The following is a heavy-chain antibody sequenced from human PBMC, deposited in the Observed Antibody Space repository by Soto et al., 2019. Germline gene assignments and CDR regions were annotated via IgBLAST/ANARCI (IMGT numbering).Heavy chain of an antibody. D-gene: IGHD3-22*01. V-gene: IGHV4-61*01. CDR1: GGSISSDNYY. CDR3: ARSPDSSGYYPRWYYYGMDV. J-gene: IGHJ6*02. CDR2: IYYTGDT. Sequence: SETLSLTCPVSGGSISSDNYYWSWIRQPPGKGLEWIGYIYYTGDTNYNPSLKSRVTISVDTSKNQFSLKLSSVTAADTAVYYCARSPDSSGYYPRWYYYGMDVWGQGTTVTVSS.